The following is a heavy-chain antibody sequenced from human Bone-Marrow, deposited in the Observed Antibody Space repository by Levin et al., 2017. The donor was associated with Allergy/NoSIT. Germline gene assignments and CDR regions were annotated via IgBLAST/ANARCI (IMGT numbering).Heavy chain of an antibody. CDR3: AKSQVGWGGAFNV. J-gene: IGHJ3*01. CDR1: GFTFTSFA. CDR2: ITASGRSV. V-gene: IGHV3-23*01. Sequence: GGSLRLSCAATGFTFTSFALSWVRQTPGKGLEWVSGITASGRSVYYTDSVKGRFTISREDSKNMLHLEMNRLRAEDGAVYYCAKSQVGWGGAFNVWGQGTRVAVSS. D-gene: IGHD1-26*01.